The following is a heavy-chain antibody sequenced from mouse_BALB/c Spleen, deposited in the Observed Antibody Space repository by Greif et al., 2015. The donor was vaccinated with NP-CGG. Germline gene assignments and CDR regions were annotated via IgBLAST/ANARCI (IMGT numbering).Heavy chain of an antibody. CDR1: GYTFTSCY. V-gene: IGHV1S56*01. Sequence: QVQLKESGPELVKPGASVRISCKASGYTFTSCYIHWVKQRPGQGLEWIGWIYPGNVNTKYNEKFKGKATLTADKSSSPAYMQLSSLTSEDSAVYFCARPGNYDYAMDYWGQGTSVTAS. D-gene: IGHD2-1*01. CDR2: IYPGNVNT. J-gene: IGHJ4*01. CDR3: ARPGNYDYAMDY.